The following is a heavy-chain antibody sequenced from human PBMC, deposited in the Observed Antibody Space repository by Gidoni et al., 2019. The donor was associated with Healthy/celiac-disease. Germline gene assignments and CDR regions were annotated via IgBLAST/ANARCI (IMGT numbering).Heavy chain of an antibody. J-gene: IGHJ2*01. CDR2: IYPGDSDT. V-gene: IGHV5-51*03. D-gene: IGHD3-9*01. CDR3: ARSIALDWLLFDWYVDL. Sequence: VQLVQSGAEVKKPGESLKISCKASGYRFPSSWTGWVRQMPGKGREWMGIIYPGDSDTRDSPSFQGQVTISAEKSSSTAYLQWSSLKASDTARYYCARSIALDWLLFDWYVDLWGRGTLDTVSA. CDR1: GYRFPSSW.